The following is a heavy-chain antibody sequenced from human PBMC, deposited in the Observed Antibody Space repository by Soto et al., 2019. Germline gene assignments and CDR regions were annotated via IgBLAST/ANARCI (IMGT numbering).Heavy chain of an antibody. CDR3: ARGLEEDFWSGWKRLNWFDP. CDR1: GYTFTSYD. D-gene: IGHD3-3*01. CDR2: MNPNSGNT. J-gene: IGHJ5*02. Sequence: GASVKVSCKASGYTFTSYDINWVRQATGQGLEWMGWMNPNSGNTGYAQKFQGRVTMTRNTSISTAYMELSSLRSEDTAVYYCARGLEEDFWSGWKRLNWFDPWGQGTLVTVSS. V-gene: IGHV1-8*01.